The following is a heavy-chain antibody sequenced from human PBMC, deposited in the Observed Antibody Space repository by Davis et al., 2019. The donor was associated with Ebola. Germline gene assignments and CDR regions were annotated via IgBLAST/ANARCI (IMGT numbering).Heavy chain of an antibody. V-gene: IGHV3-74*01. CDR3: ARDSSRYCSGGSCYAHGAFDI. D-gene: IGHD2-15*01. J-gene: IGHJ3*02. Sequence: GRFTISRDNAKNTLYLQMNSLRAEDTAVYYCARDSSRYCSGGSCYAHGAFDIWGQGTMVTVSS.